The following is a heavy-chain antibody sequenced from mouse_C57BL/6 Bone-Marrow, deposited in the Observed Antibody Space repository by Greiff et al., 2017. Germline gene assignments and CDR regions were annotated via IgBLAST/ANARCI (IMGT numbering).Heavy chain of an antibody. V-gene: IGHV3-6*01. J-gene: IGHJ3*01. D-gene: IGHD2-5*01. Sequence: ESGPGLVKPSQSLSLTCSVTGYSITSCYFWNWIRQFPGNQLEWMGYISYDGSNNYNPSLKNRISITRDTSKNQFFLKLNSVTTEDTATYYCARGSDSNYPSWFAYWGQGTLVTVTA. CDR3: ARGSDSNYPSWFAY. CDR1: GYSITSCYF. CDR2: ISYDGSN.